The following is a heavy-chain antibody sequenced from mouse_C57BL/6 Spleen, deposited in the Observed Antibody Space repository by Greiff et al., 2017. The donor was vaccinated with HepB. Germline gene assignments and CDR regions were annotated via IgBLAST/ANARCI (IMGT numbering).Heavy chain of an antibody. CDR3: TRKRRIYYDYDVDDY. CDR1: GYTFTDYE. J-gene: IGHJ2*01. D-gene: IGHD2-4*01. V-gene: IGHV1-15*01. Sequence: VQLQQSGAELVRPGASVTLSCKASGYTFTDYEMHWVKQTPVHGLEWIGAIDPETGGTAYNQKFKGKAILTADKSSSTAYMELRSLTSEDSAVYYCTRKRRIYYDYDVDDYWGQGTTLTVSS. CDR2: IDPETGGT.